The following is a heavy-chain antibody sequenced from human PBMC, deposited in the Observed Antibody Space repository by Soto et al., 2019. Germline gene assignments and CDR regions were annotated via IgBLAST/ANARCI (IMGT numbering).Heavy chain of an antibody. V-gene: IGHV5-51*01. CDR1: GYSFTSYW. J-gene: IGHJ5*02. CDR2: IYPGDSDT. D-gene: IGHD6-19*01. Sequence: GESLKISCKGSGYSFTSYWIGWVRQMPGKGLEWMGIIYPGDSDTRYGPSFQGQVTISADKSISTAYLQWSSLKASDTAMYYCAKYPAGSSGSMLNWFDPWGQGTLVTVSS. CDR3: AKYPAGSSGSMLNWFDP.